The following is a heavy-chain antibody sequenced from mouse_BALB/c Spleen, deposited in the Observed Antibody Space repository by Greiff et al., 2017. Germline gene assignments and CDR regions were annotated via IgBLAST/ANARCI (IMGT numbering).Heavy chain of an antibody. CDR3: ARGGTGDY. J-gene: IGHJ4*01. V-gene: IGHV1-15*01. Sequence: QVQLQQSGAELVRPGASVTLSCKASGYTFTDYEMHWVKQTPVHGLEWIGAIDPETGGTAYNQKFKGKATLTTDKSSSTAYMQLSRLTSEDSAVYFCARGGTGDYWGQGTSVTVSS. CDR1: GYTFTDYE. CDR2: IDPETGGT. D-gene: IGHD4-1*01.